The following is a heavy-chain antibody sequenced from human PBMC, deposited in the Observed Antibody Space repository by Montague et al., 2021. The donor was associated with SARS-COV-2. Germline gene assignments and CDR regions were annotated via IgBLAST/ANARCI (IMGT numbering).Heavy chain of an antibody. V-gene: IGHV4-59*01. D-gene: IGHD2-15*01. CDR1: GGSINNYF. Sequence: SETLSLTCSVSGGSINNYFWGWIRQSPRKGLEWVGYMHSTGSTAYNPSLKSRVIISVDTSKTQISLKLSSVSAADTALYYCARAVVGAKTATIESWGQGTLVTVSS. J-gene: IGHJ4*02. CDR3: ARAVVGAKTATIES. CDR2: MHSTGST.